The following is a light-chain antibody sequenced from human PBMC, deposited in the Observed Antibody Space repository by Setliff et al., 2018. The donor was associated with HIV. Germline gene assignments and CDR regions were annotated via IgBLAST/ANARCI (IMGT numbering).Light chain of an antibody. CDR3: SSYTGSDTFDV. CDR2: EVK. V-gene: IGLV2-23*02. CDR1: SSDVGSYNL. Sequence: ALAQPASVSGSPGQSITISCTGTSSDVGSYNLVSWYQQHPGQAPKLTIFEVKRRPSGVSNRFSGSKSGNTASLTISGLQAEDEATYFCSSYTGSDTFDVFGTGTKVTVL. J-gene: IGLJ1*01.